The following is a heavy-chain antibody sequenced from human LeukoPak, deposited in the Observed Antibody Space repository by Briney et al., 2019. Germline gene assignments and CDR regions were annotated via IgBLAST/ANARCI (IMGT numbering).Heavy chain of an antibody. J-gene: IGHJ6*03. CDR1: GFTFSSYS. CDR2: ISSSSSYI. V-gene: IGHV3-21*04. CDR3: AKAQTGNYYYYMDV. D-gene: IGHD1-1*01. Sequence: GGSLRLSCAASGFTFSSYSMNWVRQAPGKGLEWVSSISSSSSYIYYADSVKGRFTISRDNSKNTLYLQMNSLRAEDTAVYYCAKAQTGNYYYYMDVWGKGTTVTVSS.